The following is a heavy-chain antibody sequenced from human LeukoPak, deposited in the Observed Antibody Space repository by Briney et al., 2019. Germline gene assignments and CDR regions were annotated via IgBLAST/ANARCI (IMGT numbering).Heavy chain of an antibody. V-gene: IGHV4-34*01. J-gene: IGHJ5*02. Sequence: SETLSLTCAVYGGSFSGYYWSWIRQPPGKGLEWIGEINHSGSTNYNPSLKSRVTISVDTSKNQFSLKLSSVTAADTAVYYCARLRGYYYGSGSYRSWLDPWGQGTLVTVSS. CDR1: GGSFSGYY. CDR3: ARLRGYYYGSGSYRSWLDP. D-gene: IGHD3-10*01. CDR2: INHSGST.